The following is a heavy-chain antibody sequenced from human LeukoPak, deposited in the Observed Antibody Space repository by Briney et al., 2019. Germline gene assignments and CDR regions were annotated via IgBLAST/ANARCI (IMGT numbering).Heavy chain of an antibody. D-gene: IGHD4-23*01. J-gene: IGHJ3*02. CDR3: ARDRGYGGNRPETFDI. Sequence: GRSLRLSCAASGFTFSSYGMHWVRQAPGKGLEWVAVISYDGSNKYYADSVKGRFTISRDNSKNTLYLQMNSLRAEDTAVYYCARDRGYGGNRPETFDIWGQGTLVTVSS. CDR1: GFTFSSYG. CDR2: ISYDGSNK. V-gene: IGHV3-30*03.